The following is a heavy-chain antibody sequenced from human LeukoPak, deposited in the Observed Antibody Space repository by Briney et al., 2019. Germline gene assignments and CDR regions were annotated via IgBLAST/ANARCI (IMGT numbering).Heavy chain of an antibody. CDR1: GYTFTSYD. CDR2: MNPNSGNT. V-gene: IGHV1-8*01. J-gene: IGHJ4*02. D-gene: IGHD3-22*01. CDR3: AKVQYDSRGYYYERD. Sequence: ASVKVSCKASGYTFTSYDINWVRQATGQGLEWMGWMNPNSGNTGYAQKFQGRVTMTRNTSISTAYMQLSSLRSEDTAVYYCAKVQYDSRGYYYERDWGQGTLVTVSS.